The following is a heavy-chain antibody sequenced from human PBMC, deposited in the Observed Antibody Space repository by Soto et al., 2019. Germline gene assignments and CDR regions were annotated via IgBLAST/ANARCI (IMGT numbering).Heavy chain of an antibody. J-gene: IGHJ4*02. CDR1: GGSIISSNW. V-gene: IGHV4-4*02. D-gene: IGHD4-17*01. CDR2: IYHSGTT. Sequence: PSETLSLTCAVSGGSIISSNWWSWVRQPPGKGLEWIGEIYHSGTTNYNPSLKSRFNISVDKSKNQFSLKLSSVTAADTAVYYCARAGYGGNSLDYWGQGTLVTVSS. CDR3: ARAGYGGNSLDY.